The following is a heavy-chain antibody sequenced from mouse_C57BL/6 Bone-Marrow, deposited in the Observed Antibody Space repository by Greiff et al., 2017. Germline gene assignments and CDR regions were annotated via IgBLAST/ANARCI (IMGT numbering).Heavy chain of an antibody. CDR2: ISSGGSYT. V-gene: IGHV5-6*02. CDR3: ARLTYPWFAY. CDR1: GFTFSSYG. J-gene: IGHJ3*01. Sequence: DVMLVESGGDLVKPGGSLKLSCAASGFTFSSYGMSWVRQTPDKRLEWVATISSGGSYTYYPDSVKGRFTISRDNAKNTLYLQMSSLKSEDTAMYYCARLTYPWFAYWGQGTLVTVSA. D-gene: IGHD1-3*01.